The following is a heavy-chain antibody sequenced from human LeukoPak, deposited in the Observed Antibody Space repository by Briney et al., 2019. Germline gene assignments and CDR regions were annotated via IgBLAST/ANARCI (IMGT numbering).Heavy chain of an antibody. V-gene: IGHV4-59*01. CDR2: IYYSGST. J-gene: IGHJ5*02. Sequence: SETLSLTCTVSGGSISSYYWSWIRQPPGKGLEWIGYIYYSGSTNYNPSLKSRVNISVDTSKNQFSLKLSSVTAADTAVYYCARVCCGGDAFDPWGQGTLVTVSS. D-gene: IGHD2-21*02. CDR1: GGSISSYY. CDR3: ARVCCGGDAFDP.